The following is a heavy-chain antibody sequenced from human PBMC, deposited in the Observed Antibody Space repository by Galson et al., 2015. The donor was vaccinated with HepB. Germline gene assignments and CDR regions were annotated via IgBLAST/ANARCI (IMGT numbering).Heavy chain of an antibody. J-gene: IGHJ2*01. V-gene: IGHV4-39*07. CDR2: VYKSGST. Sequence: TLSLTCTVSGGSISSSTYYWGWIRQPPGKGLEWIGSVYKSGSTYYNPSLRSRVTISLDTFKNQFSLKLSSVTAADTAVYYCAREDGNLRQLVPGADWYFDLWGRGTLVTVSS. CDR3: AREDGNLRQLVPGADWYFDL. CDR1: GGSISSSTYY. D-gene: IGHD6-13*01.